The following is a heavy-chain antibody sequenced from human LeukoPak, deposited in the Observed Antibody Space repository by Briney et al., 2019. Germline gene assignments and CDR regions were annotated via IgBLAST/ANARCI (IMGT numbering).Heavy chain of an antibody. CDR1: RFTFSSYG. V-gene: IGHV3-30*18. CDR2: ISYDGSNK. CDR3: AKGGSRGYSGYGYDYYGMDV. D-gene: IGHD5-12*01. Sequence: GRSLRLSCAASRFTFSSYGMHWVRQAPGKGLEWVAVISYDGSNKYYADSVKGRFTISRDNSRNTLYLQMNSLRAEDTAVYYCAKGGSRGYSGYGYDYYGMDVWGQGTTVTVSS. J-gene: IGHJ6*02.